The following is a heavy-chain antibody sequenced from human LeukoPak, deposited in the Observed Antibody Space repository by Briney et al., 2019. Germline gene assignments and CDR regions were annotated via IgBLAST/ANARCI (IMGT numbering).Heavy chain of an antibody. CDR2: TYYRSKWYN. V-gene: IGHV6-1*01. CDR3: ARDLYGLGSSGYFYYFDY. Sequence: SQTLSLTCAISGDSVSINSAAWNWIRQSPSRGLEWLGRTYYRSKWYNDYAVSVKSRITINPDTSKNQFSLQLNSVTPEDTAVYYCARDLYGLGSSGYFYYFDYWGQGTLVTVSS. D-gene: IGHD3-22*01. CDR1: GDSVSINSAA. J-gene: IGHJ4*02.